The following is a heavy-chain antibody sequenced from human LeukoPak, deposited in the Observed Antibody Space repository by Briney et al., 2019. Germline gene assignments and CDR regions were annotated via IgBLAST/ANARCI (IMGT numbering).Heavy chain of an antibody. Sequence: SETLSLTCPVSGGSISSYYWSWIRQPAGKGLEWIGRIYSSGSTNYNPSLKSRVTMSVDTSKNQFSLKLSSVTAADTAVYYCARGQYHLLYWYFDLWGRGTLVTVS. D-gene: IGHD2-2*01. V-gene: IGHV4-4*07. CDR2: IYSSGST. CDR3: ARGQYHLLYWYFDL. J-gene: IGHJ2*01. CDR1: GGSISSYY.